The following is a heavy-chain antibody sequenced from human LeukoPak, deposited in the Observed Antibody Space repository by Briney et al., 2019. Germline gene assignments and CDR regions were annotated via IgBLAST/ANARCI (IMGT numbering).Heavy chain of an antibody. J-gene: IGHJ3*02. D-gene: IGHD2-15*01. CDR1: GGSISSSNW. CDR3: ARVRGPHDAFDI. Sequence: PSGTLSLTCAVSGGSISSSNWWSWVRQPQGKGLEWIGDIFHDGTTNFNPSLKSRVTISVDTSKNQFSLKLSSVTAADTAVHYCARVRGPHDAFDIWGQGTMVTVSS. CDR2: IFHDGTT. V-gene: IGHV4-4*02.